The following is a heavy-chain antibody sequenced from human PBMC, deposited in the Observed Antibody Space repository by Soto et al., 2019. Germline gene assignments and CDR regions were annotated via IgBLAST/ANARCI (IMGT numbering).Heavy chain of an antibody. Sequence: QVQLVQSGAELKKPGASVKVSCKASGYIFINYGITWVRQAPGQGLEWMGWISGYNGNTNYAQKLQCRVTMTTDTSTSTAYMELRSLTSEDTAVYYCARDEVPAANWLDRWGQGTLVTVSS. CDR1: GYIFINYG. J-gene: IGHJ5*02. CDR3: ARDEVPAANWLDR. CDR2: ISGYNGNT. D-gene: IGHD2-2*01. V-gene: IGHV1-18*01.